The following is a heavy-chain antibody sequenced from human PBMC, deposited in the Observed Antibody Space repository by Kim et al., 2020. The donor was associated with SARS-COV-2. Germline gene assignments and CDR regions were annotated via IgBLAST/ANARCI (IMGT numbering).Heavy chain of an antibody. CDR2: ISSSGSTI. CDR3: ARVLVHYDSPAYFQH. Sequence: GGSLRLSCAASGFTFSDYYMSWIRQAPRKGLEWVSYISSSGSTIYYADSVKGRFTISRDNAKNSLYLQMNSLRAEDTAVYYCARVLVHYDSPAYFQHWGQGTLVTVSS. V-gene: IGHV3-11*04. D-gene: IGHD3-22*01. CDR1: GFTFSDYY. J-gene: IGHJ1*01.